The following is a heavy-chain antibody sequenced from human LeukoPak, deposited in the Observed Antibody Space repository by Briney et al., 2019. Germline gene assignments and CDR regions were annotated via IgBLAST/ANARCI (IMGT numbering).Heavy chain of an antibody. D-gene: IGHD2-2*01. V-gene: IGHV1-2*04. Sequence: ASVKVSCKASGYTFTGYYMHWVRQAPGQGLEWMGWINPNSGGTNYAQKFQGWVTMTRDTSISTAYMELSRLRSDDTAVYYCARGLGDCSSTSCYEGWFDPWGQGTLVTVSS. CDR1: GYTFTGYY. CDR3: ARGLGDCSSTSCYEGWFDP. CDR2: INPNSGGT. J-gene: IGHJ5*02.